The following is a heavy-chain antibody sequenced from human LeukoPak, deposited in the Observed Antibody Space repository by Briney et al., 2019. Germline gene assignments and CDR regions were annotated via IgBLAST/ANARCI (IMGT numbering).Heavy chain of an antibody. CDR1: GVSISSYY. Sequence: SETLSLTCTVSGVSISSYYWSWIRQPPGKGLEWIGYLFYSGSTTYNPSLKGRVTISVDMSKSQISLSLRSVTAADTAVYYCARDADTGLGLWGQGTLVTVSS. CDR2: LFYSGST. V-gene: IGHV4-59*01. J-gene: IGHJ4*02. D-gene: IGHD2-8*02. CDR3: ARDADTGLGL.